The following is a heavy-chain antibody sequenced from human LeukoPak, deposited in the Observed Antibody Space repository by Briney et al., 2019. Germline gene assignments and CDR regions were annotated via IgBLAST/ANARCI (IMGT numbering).Heavy chain of an antibody. CDR2: VIPIFGTA. J-gene: IGHJ4*02. V-gene: IGHV1-69*05. Sequence: SVKVSCKASRGTFSSYAISWVRQAPGQGLEWVGRVIPIFGTANYAQKFQGRVTITTDESTSTAYMELSSLRSEDTAVYYCASTDCTNGVCYTCDYWGQGTLVTVSS. D-gene: IGHD2-8*01. CDR3: ASTDCTNGVCYTCDY. CDR1: RGTFSSYA.